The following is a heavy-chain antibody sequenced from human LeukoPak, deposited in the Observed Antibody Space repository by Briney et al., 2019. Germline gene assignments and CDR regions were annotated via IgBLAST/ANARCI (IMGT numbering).Heavy chain of an antibody. V-gene: IGHV4-34*01. Sequence: SETLSLTCAVYGGSFSGYYWSWIRQPPGKGLEWIGEINHSGSTNYNPSLKIRVTISVDTSKNQFSLKLSSVTAADTAVYYCARLPSGSYYYFDYWGQGTLVTVSS. CDR1: GGSFSGYY. J-gene: IGHJ4*02. CDR3: ARLPSGSYYYFDY. D-gene: IGHD1-26*01. CDR2: INHSGST.